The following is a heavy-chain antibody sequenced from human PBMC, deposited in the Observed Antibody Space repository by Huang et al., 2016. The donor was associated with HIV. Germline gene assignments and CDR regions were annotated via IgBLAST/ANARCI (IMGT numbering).Heavy chain of an antibody. J-gene: IGHJ4*02. CDR1: GGSFSGYY. CDR3: ARTDYGEYRSEY. D-gene: IGHD4-17*01. Sequence: QVQLQQWGAGLLKPSETLSLTCVVYGGSFSGYYWSWIRQPPGKGLEWIGESSHSGSTNYNPSLKRRASIVVDTSKNQFSLKVSSVTAADSAVYFCARTDYGEYRSEYWGQGTLVTVSS. V-gene: IGHV4-34*01. CDR2: SSHSGST.